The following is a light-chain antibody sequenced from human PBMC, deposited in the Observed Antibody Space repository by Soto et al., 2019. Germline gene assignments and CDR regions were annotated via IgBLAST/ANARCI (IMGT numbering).Light chain of an antibody. J-gene: IGKJ2*01. V-gene: IGKV1-39*01. CDR3: QQISGTPYT. CDR2: AAS. Sequence: DIQMTQSPSSLSASVGDRVTITCRASQTISTYLNWYQQNPGKAPKLLIYAASSLQSGVPSRFSGSGSGTDFTLTISSLQPEDFATYYCQQISGTPYTFGQGTKLEIK. CDR1: QTISTY.